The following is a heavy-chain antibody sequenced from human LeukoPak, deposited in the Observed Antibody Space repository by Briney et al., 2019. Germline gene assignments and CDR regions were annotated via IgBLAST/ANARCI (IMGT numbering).Heavy chain of an antibody. D-gene: IGHD6-19*01. Sequence: GGSLGLSCAASGFTFSSYRMNWVRQAPGKGLEWVSSISSSSTNIYYADSVKGRFTISSDNAKNSLYLQMNSLRAEDTAVYYCARVYSSGWYFDPWGQGTLATVSS. CDR3: ARVYSSGWYFDP. J-gene: IGHJ5*02. V-gene: IGHV3-21*01. CDR1: GFTFSSYR. CDR2: ISSSSTNI.